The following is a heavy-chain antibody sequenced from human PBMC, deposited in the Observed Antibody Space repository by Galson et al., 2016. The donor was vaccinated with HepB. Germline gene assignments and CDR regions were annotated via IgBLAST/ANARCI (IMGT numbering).Heavy chain of an antibody. V-gene: IGHV5-10-1*01. Sequence: SGAEVKKPGESLRLSCKASGYSLTSYWIHWVRQMPGKGLEWMGAIDPTDSNTNYSPSFQGHVTLSADKSVNTAYLQWSNLKASDTATYYCARAYNWDDEDSGLDVWGQGTSVTVSS. D-gene: IGHD1-1*01. CDR2: IDPTDSNT. CDR3: ARAYNWDDEDSGLDV. CDR1: GYSLTSYW. J-gene: IGHJ6*02.